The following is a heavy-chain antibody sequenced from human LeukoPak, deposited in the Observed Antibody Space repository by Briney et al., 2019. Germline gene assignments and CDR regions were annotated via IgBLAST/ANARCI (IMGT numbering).Heavy chain of an antibody. CDR2: IYHSGNT. CDR1: SVSITSYY. D-gene: IGHD3-16*01. V-gene: IGHV4-59*08. J-gene: IGHJ4*02. Sequence: ASETLSLTCSVSSVSITSYYWTWIRQPPGKGLEWIGYIYHSGNTKYNPSLKGRVTMSIDTSKNQFFLNVTSVTAADTAIYYCARHRYGDVYHFDLWGQGTLVIVSS. CDR3: ARHRYGDVYHFDL.